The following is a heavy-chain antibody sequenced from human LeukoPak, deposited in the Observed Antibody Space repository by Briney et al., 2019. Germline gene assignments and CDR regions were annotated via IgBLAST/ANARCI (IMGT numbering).Heavy chain of an antibody. Sequence: ASVKVSCKASGGTFSSYAINWVRQATGQGLEWMGWMNPNSGNTGYAQKFQGRVTITRNTSISTAYMELSSLRSDDTAVYYCARDPKTDYCSGDCLRGQGGWFDPWGQGTLVTVSS. V-gene: IGHV1-8*03. J-gene: IGHJ5*02. D-gene: IGHD2-21*02. CDR1: GGTFSSYA. CDR3: ARDPKTDYCSGDCLRGQGGWFDP. CDR2: MNPNSGNT.